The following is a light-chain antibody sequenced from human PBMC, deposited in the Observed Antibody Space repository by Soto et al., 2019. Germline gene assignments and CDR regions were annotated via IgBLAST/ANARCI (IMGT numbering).Light chain of an antibody. CDR1: SSDVGGYNY. Sequence: QSALTQPASVSGSPGQSITISCTGTSSDVGGYNYVSWYQQHPGKAPKLMIYDVSNRPSGVSNRFSGSKSGNTASLTISGLQAGDEADYYCASYTNSGTLVVFGGGTKVTVL. CDR2: DVS. J-gene: IGLJ2*01. V-gene: IGLV2-14*01. CDR3: ASYTNSGTLVV.